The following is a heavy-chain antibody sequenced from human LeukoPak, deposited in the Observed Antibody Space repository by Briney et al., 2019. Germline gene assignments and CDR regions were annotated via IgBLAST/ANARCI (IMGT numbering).Heavy chain of an antibody. Sequence: GGSLRLSCAASGFIFSNSAMSWVRQAPGKGPEWVSSVNGNGDKTYYADSVKGRFTISRDNSKNTLYLRMNSLRAEDTALYYCAKTPRSTTVDYWGQGTLVTVSS. J-gene: IGHJ4*02. D-gene: IGHD2-2*01. CDR3: AKTPRSTTVDY. V-gene: IGHV3-23*01. CDR2: VNGNGDKT. CDR1: GFIFSNSA.